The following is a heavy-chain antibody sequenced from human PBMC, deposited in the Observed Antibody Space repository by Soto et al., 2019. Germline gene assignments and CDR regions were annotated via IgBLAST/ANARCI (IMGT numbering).Heavy chain of an antibody. D-gene: IGHD3-3*01. CDR3: ATSSDFWSGYRFAPYDAFDI. Sequence: GGSLRLSCAASGFTFSSYGVHWVRQAPGKGLEWVSAISGSGGSTYYADSVKGRFTISRDNSKNTLYLQMNSLRAEDTAVYYCATSSDFWSGYRFAPYDAFDIWGQGTMVTVSS. CDR1: GFTFSSYG. V-gene: IGHV3-23*01. J-gene: IGHJ3*02. CDR2: ISGSGGST.